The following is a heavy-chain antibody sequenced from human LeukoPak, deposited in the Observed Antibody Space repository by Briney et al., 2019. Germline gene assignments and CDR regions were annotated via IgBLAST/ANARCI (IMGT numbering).Heavy chain of an antibody. D-gene: IGHD3-10*01. CDR3: AREVRVRGIDV. V-gene: IGHV3-30*04. CDR1: GFTLSSYA. Sequence: GGSLRLSCAASGFTLSSYAMHWVRQAPGKGLEWVAVISYDGSNKYYADSVKGRFTISRHNAKNSLYLQMNSLRAEDTALYYCAREVRVRGIDVWGKGTTVTVSS. CDR2: ISYDGSNK. J-gene: IGHJ6*04.